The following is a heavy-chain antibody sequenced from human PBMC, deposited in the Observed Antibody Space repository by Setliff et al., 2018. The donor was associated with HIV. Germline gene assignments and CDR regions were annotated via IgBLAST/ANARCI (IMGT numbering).Heavy chain of an antibody. Sequence: GGSLRLSCAASGFTFSSYGMHWVRQAPGKGLEWVAFIRYDGTYKYYADSLKCSFTISRDNSKNTLFLQMNSLRTEDTAVYYCAKNFYSSPWSPLDYWGQGTLVTVSS. J-gene: IGHJ4*02. CDR2: IRYDGTYK. CDR1: GFTFSSYG. V-gene: IGHV3-30*02. D-gene: IGHD6-19*01. CDR3: AKNFYSSPWSPLDY.